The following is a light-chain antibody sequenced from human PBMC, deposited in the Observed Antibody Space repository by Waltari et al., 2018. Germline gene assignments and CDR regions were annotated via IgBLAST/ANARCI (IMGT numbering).Light chain of an antibody. CDR3: QQRSNWPSWT. Sequence: EIVLTQSPATLSLSPGERATLSCRASQIVNNYLAWYQQKPGQAPRLLIYDASNRATGIPARFSGSGSGTDFTLTISSLEPEDFAVYYCQQRSNWPSWTFGQGTKVEIK. CDR1: QIVNNY. J-gene: IGKJ1*01. V-gene: IGKV3-11*01. CDR2: DAS.